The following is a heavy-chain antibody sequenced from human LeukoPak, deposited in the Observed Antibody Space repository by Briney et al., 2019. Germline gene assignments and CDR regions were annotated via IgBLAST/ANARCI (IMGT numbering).Heavy chain of an antibody. CDR1: GGSISTFY. J-gene: IGHJ6*02. CDR2: IYYSGST. Sequence: SETLSLTCTVSGGSISTFYWSWLRQPPGKGLEWIGYIYYSGSTNYNPSLRSRVTISVDTSKNQFSLRLSSVTAADTAVYYCAREDPQTTVPEGLDVWGQGTTVTVSS. CDR3: AREDPQTTVPEGLDV. D-gene: IGHD4-17*01. V-gene: IGHV4-59*01.